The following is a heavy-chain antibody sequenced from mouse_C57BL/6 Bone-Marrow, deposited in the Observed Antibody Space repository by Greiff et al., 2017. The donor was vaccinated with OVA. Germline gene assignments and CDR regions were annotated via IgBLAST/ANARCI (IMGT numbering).Heavy chain of an antibody. Sequence: EVQLQQSGPELVKPGASVKISCKASGYTFTDYYMNWVKQSHGKSLEWIGDINPNNGGTSYNQKFKGKATLTVDKSSSTAYMELRSLTSEDSAVYYCARPMVTTTGFAYWGQGTLVTVSA. CDR3: ARPMVTTTGFAY. D-gene: IGHD2-2*01. V-gene: IGHV1-26*01. CDR2: INPNNGGT. J-gene: IGHJ3*01. CDR1: GYTFTDYY.